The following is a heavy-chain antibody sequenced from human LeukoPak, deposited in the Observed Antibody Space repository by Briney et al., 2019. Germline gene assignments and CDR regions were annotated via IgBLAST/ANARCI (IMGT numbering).Heavy chain of an antibody. D-gene: IGHD6-19*01. CDR1: GFTFSSYG. V-gene: IGHV3-30*02. Sequence: GGSLRLSCAASGFTFSSYGMHWVRQAPGKGLEWVAVVWYDGRNKYYADSVKGRFTISRDNSKNTLYLQMSSLRAEDTAVYYCVKARGSGWYWDYWGQGTLVTVSS. CDR3: VKARGSGWYWDY. CDR2: VWYDGRNK. J-gene: IGHJ4*02.